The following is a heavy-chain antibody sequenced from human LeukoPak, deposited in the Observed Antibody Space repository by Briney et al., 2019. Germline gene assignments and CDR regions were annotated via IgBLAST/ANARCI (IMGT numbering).Heavy chain of an antibody. J-gene: IGHJ3*02. CDR3: ARVSGHFKVGAHDPLDAFDI. CDR2: IYYSGST. D-gene: IGHD1-26*01. CDR1: GGSISSSSYY. Sequence: SETLSLTCTVSGGSISSSSYYWGWIRQPPGKGLEWIGSIYYSGSTYYNPSLKSRVTISVDTSKNQFSLKLSSVTAADTAVYYCARVSGHFKVGAHDPLDAFDIWGQGTMVTVSS. V-gene: IGHV4-39*07.